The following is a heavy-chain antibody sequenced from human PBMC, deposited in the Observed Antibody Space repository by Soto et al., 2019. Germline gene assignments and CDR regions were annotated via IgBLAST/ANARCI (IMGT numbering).Heavy chain of an antibody. CDR3: TTEGTQRYSYGYYYYYYYGMDV. CDR1: GFPFSNAW. V-gene: IGHV3-15*07. J-gene: IGHJ6*02. D-gene: IGHD5-18*01. CDR2: IKSKTDGGTT. Sequence: GGSLRLSCAASGFPFSNAWMNWVRQAPGKGLEWVGRIKSKTDGGTTDYAAPVKGRFTISRDDSKNTLYLQMNSLKTEDTAVYYCTTEGTQRYSYGYYYYYYYGMDVWGQGTTVTVSS.